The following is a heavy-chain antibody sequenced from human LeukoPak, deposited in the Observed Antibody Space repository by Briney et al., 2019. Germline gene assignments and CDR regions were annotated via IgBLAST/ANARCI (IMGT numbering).Heavy chain of an antibody. J-gene: IGHJ4*02. CDR2: IFTSGST. Sequence: PSETLSLTCNVSGDSISSYYWTWIRQPAGKGLQWIGRIFTSGSTSYNPSLKSRLTISLDMSKNQFSLKLTSVTAADTAVYYCARLSTVTTSFDYWGQGTLVTVSS. CDR1: GDSISSYY. V-gene: IGHV4-4*07. CDR3: ARLSTVTTSFDY. D-gene: IGHD4-17*01.